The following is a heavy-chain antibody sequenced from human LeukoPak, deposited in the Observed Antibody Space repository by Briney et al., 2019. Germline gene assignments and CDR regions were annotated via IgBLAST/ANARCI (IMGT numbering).Heavy chain of an antibody. CDR3: ARGQMAYCSSTSCYSHFDY. CDR1: GGSISSSDYY. D-gene: IGHD2-2*01. Sequence: PSETLSLTCTISGGSISSSDYYWGWIRQPPGKGLEWIGSIYYSGSTYYNPSLKSRVAISVDTSKNQSSLKLSSVTAADTAVYYCARGQMAYCSSTSCYSHFDYWGQGTLVTVSS. V-gene: IGHV4-39*01. J-gene: IGHJ4*02. CDR2: IYYSGST.